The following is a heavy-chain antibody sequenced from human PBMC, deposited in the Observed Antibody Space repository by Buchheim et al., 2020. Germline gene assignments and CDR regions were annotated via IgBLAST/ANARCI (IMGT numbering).Heavy chain of an antibody. Sequence: QVQLQESGPGLVKPSETLSLTCNVSGGSISSHYWSWIRQPPGKGLEWIGYIYYSGSTNYNPSLKSRVTISLDTSKSQFSLKLSSVTAADSAVYYCARGAGYHLHTFDSWGQGAL. J-gene: IGHJ4*02. V-gene: IGHV4-59*11. D-gene: IGHD2-2*01. CDR1: GGSISSHY. CDR2: IYYSGST. CDR3: ARGAGYHLHTFDS.